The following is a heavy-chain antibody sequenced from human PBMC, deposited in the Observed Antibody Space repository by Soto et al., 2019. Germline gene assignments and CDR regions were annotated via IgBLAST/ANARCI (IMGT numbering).Heavy chain of an antibody. CDR3: ARDRRTLGAFDI. J-gene: IGHJ3*02. V-gene: IGHV4-31*03. Sequence: SETLSLTCTVSGGSISSGGYYWSWIRQHPGKGLEWIGYIYYSGSTYYNPSLKSRVTISVDTSKNQFSLKLSSVTAAATAVYYCARDRRTLGAFDIWGQGTMVTVSS. CDR2: IYYSGST. D-gene: IGHD7-27*01. CDR1: GGSISSGGYY.